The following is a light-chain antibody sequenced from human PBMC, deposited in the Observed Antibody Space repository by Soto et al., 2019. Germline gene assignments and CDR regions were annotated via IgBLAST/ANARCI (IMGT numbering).Light chain of an antibody. CDR3: QQCDTYLST. CDR1: QKFGSL. J-gene: IGKJ2*01. CDR2: AAS. V-gene: IGKV1-5*01. Sequence: IQMTQSSSTLSASFGDTVPIPFRASQKFGSLLAWDQQKPGKAPKLLVHAASSFESGVPSRFRGSGSGTDFTLTISSLQPDDFATYYCQQCDTYLSTFGQGTKLEIK.